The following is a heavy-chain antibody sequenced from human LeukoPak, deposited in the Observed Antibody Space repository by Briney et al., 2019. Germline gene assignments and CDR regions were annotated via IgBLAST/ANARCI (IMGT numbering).Heavy chain of an antibody. Sequence: GASVKVSCKASGYTFTSCDINWVRQAAGQGLEWMGRMNPNSGNTGYAQKFQGRIAMTGNTSISTAYMELSSLRSEDTAVYYCVAFVSTDYWGQGTLVTVSS. CDR1: GYTFTSCD. D-gene: IGHD2-2*01. J-gene: IGHJ4*02. CDR3: VAFVSTDY. CDR2: MNPNSGNT. V-gene: IGHV1-8*01.